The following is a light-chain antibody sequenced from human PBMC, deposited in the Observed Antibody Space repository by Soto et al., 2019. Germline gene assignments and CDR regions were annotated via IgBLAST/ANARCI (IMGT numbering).Light chain of an antibody. V-gene: IGKV1-5*03. J-gene: IGKJ4*01. CDR1: QSISSW. CDR3: QQYKSFPLT. CDR2: TAS. Sequence: DSQMTQSPSTLSVSVGDRVTITCRASQSISSWLAWYQQKPGKAPTLLIYTASTLESGVPSRFSGSGSGTEFTLTISSLQPDDFATYYCQQYKSFPLTFGGGTKVEIK.